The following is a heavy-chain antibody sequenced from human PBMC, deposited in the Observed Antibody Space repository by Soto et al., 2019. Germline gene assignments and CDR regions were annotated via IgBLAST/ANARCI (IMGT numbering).Heavy chain of an antibody. V-gene: IGHV4-30-2*01. D-gene: IGHD2-21*02. CDR2: IYHSGST. J-gene: IGHJ4*02. Sequence: SETLSLTCAVSGGSISSGGYSWSWIRQPPGKGLEWVGYIYHSGSTYYNPSLKSRVTISVDRSKNQFSLKLSSVTAADTAVYYCARLYCGGDCYGTLFDYWGQGTLVTVSS. CDR1: GGSISSGGYS. CDR3: ARLYCGGDCYGTLFDY.